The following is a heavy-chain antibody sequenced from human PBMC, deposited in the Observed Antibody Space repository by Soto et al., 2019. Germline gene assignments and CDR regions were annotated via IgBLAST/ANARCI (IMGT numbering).Heavy chain of an antibody. V-gene: IGHV1-18*01. J-gene: IGHJ6*02. CDR3: ARGYYYGSGRPTPGGMDV. CDR2: ISTYTGNT. Sequence: QVHLVQSGAEVKKPGASVKVSCKASGYTFTNYDINWVRQAPGQGLEWMGWISTYTGNTNYAQKLQGRVTMTTDTPRSTADMELRRLRADDTAVYYCARGYYYGSGRPTPGGMDVWGQGTTVTVSS. D-gene: IGHD3-10*01. CDR1: GYTFTNYD.